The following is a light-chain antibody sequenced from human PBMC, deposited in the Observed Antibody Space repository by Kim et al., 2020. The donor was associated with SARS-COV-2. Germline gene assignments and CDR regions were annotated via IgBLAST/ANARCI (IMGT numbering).Light chain of an antibody. CDR2: SNS. CDR3: AAWDDSLNGAV. J-gene: IGLJ2*01. CDR1: SFNIGSNT. V-gene: IGLV1-44*01. Sequence: QSVLTQPPSASGTPGQRVIISCSGNSFNIGSNTVNWYQQLPGTAPKLLIYSNSQRPSGVSDRFSGAKSGTSASLAISGLQSEDEADYHCAAWDDSLNGAVFGGGTQLTDL.